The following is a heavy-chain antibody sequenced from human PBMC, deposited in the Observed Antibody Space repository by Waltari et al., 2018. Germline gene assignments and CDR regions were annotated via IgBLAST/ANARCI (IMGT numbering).Heavy chain of an antibody. D-gene: IGHD6-6*01. V-gene: IGHV4-59*08. CDR3: ARYGAARFDY. J-gene: IGHJ4*02. Sequence: QVQLQESGPGLVKPSETLSLTCTVSGGSISSYYWSWIRQPPGKGLEWIGYLYYSGSTNYTPSLKRRVTISVDTSKNQFSLKLSSVTAADTAVYYCARYGAARFDYWGQGTLVTVSS. CDR2: LYYSGST. CDR1: GGSISSYY.